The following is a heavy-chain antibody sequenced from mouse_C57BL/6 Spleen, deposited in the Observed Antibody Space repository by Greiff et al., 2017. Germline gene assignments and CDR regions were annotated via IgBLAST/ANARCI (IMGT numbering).Heavy chain of an antibody. V-gene: IGHV5-4*03. J-gene: IGHJ2*01. CDR3: ARGEDYYGSSYDFDY. Sequence: EVKLMESGGGLVKPGGSLKLSCAASGFTFSSYAMSWVRQTPEKRLEWVATISDGGSYTYYPDNVKGRFTISRDNAKNNLYLQMSHLKSEDTAMYYCARGEDYYGSSYDFDYWGQGTTLTVSS. CDR2: ISDGGSYT. D-gene: IGHD1-1*01. CDR1: GFTFSSYA.